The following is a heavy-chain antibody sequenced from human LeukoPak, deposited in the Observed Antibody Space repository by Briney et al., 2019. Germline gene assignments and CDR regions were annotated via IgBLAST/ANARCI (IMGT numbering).Heavy chain of an antibody. J-gene: IGHJ4*02. D-gene: IGHD2-2*01. CDR2: ISTYNGDT. V-gene: IGHV1-18*01. CDR1: GYTFTTYG. CDR3: ALIPYCTTATCYYFDF. Sequence: GASVKVSCKAPGYTFTTYGISWVRQAPGQRLEWMGWISTYNGDTNYAQKLQGRVTMTADTSTSTTYMELRSPRSDDTAVYYCALIPYCTTATCYYFDFWGQGTLVTVSS.